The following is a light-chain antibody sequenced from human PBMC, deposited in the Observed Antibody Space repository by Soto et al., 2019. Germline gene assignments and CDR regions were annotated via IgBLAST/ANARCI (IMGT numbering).Light chain of an antibody. Sequence: QSVLTQPASVSGSLGQSINVSFTGASSEVANDKFVSWYQQHPGKAPKLMIYEGTKRPSGVSDRFSASKSGDTASLTISGLQAEDEADYYCCPYAHSDTHNYVFGTGTKVTVL. V-gene: IGLV2-23*01. J-gene: IGLJ1*01. CDR3: CPYAHSDTHNYV. CDR2: EGT. CDR1: SSEVANDKF.